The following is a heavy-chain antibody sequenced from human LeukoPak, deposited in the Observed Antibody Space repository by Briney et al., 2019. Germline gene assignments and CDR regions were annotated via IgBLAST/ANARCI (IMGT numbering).Heavy chain of an antibody. CDR3: AGSGYGDYEAAY. CDR1: GYTFTSYG. CDR2: ISAYNGNT. V-gene: IGHV1-18*01. D-gene: IGHD4-17*01. J-gene: IGHJ4*02. Sequence: ASVKVSCKASGYTFTSYGISWVRQAPGQGLEWMGWISAYNGNTNYAQKLQGRVTMTTDTFTSTAYMELRSLRSDDTAVYYCAGSGYGDYEAAYWGQGTLVTVSS.